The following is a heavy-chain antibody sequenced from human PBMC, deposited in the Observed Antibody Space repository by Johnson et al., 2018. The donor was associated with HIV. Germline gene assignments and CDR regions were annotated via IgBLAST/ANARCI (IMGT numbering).Heavy chain of an antibody. V-gene: IGHV3-66*01. J-gene: IGHJ3*02. CDR1: GFTVSSNY. CDR2: IYSGGST. D-gene: IGHD3-22*01. CDR3: ARDSYYDSSGYYSPPHDAFDI. Sequence: VQLVESGGGVVQPGGSLRLSCAASGFTVSSNYMSWVRQAPGKGLEWVSVIYSGGSTSYADSVKGRCTISRDNAKNTLYLQINSLSAEDTAVYYCARDSYYDSSGYYSPPHDAFDIWGQGTMVTVSS.